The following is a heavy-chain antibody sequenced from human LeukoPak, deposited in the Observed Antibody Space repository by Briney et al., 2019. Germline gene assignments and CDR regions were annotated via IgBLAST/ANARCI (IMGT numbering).Heavy chain of an antibody. Sequence: SETLSLTCTVSGGSISSSSYYWGWIRQPPGKGLEWIGSIYYSGITYYNPSLKSRVTISVDTSKNQFSLKLSSVTAADTAVYYCARYLRGDWTFDPWGQGTLVTVSS. V-gene: IGHV4-39*07. CDR2: IYYSGIT. CDR3: ARYLRGDWTFDP. CDR1: GGSISSSSYY. D-gene: IGHD2-21*02. J-gene: IGHJ5*02.